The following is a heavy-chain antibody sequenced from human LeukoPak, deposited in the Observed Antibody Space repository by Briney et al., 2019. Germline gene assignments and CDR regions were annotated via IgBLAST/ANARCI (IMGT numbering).Heavy chain of an antibody. V-gene: IGHV1-8*01. D-gene: IGHD2-2*02. CDR3: VRDGEGAAISVNYWFDP. Sequence: WASVKVSCKASGFTFTSYDINWVRQASGQGLEWMGWTNPNNGNTGYAQKFQGRVTMTRDTSINTAYMELRGLRSEDTAVYYCVRDGEGAAISVNYWFDPWGQGTLVTVSS. CDR1: GFTFTSYD. CDR2: TNPNNGNT. J-gene: IGHJ5*02.